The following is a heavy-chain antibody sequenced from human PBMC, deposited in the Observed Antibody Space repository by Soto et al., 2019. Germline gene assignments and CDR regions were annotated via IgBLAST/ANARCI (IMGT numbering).Heavy chain of an antibody. CDR3: AREHLPNFDTTSCYLPWLQP. V-gene: IGHV1-18*01. Sequence: QVQLVQSGPEVKRSGASVTVSCKTSGYSFLNYGITWVRQAPGQGLEWMGWISPKKGNTNYAQKFQGRVTLTTNASTSIVYIQLRSLKSDDTAGYYCAREHLPNFDTTSCYLPWLQPWGQGTLVAVSS. CDR1: GYSFLNYG. CDR2: ISPKKGNT. J-gene: IGHJ5*02. D-gene: IGHD2-15*01.